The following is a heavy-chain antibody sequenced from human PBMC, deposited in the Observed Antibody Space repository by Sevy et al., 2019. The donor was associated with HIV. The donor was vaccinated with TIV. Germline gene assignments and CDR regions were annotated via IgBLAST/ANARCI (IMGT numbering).Heavy chain of an antibody. D-gene: IGHD2-21*02. CDR3: AKTLQKLPFHPHYFDY. Sequence: GGSLRLSCGVSGFALRSYTMNWVRQAPGKGLEWVAIISATGGSTYYADSVKGRFTISRDVSKSTLYLQMNSLTAEDTAMFYCAKTLQKLPFHPHYFDYWGQGTLVTVSS. V-gene: IGHV3-23*01. CDR2: ISATGGST. J-gene: IGHJ4*02. CDR1: GFALRSYT.